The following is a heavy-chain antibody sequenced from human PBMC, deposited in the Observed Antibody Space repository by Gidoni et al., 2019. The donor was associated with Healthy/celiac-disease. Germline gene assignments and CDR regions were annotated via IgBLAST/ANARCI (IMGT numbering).Heavy chain of an antibody. Sequence: QVQLVESGGGVVQPGRSLRLSCAASGFTFSSYGMHWVRQAPGKGRECVAVRWYDGSNKYYADSVKGRFTISRDNSKNTLYLQMNSLRAEDTAVYYCARSAEESVDYFDYWGQGTLVTVSS. CDR2: RWYDGSNK. CDR1: GFTFSSYG. CDR3: ARSAEESVDYFDY. J-gene: IGHJ4*02. V-gene: IGHV3-33*01.